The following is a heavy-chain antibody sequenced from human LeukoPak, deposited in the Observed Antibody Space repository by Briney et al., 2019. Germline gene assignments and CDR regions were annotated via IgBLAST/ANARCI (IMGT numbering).Heavy chain of an antibody. D-gene: IGHD3-3*01. J-gene: IGHJ4*02. CDR1: GYTFTFYY. CDR2: INPHADST. Sequence: GASVKVSCKTSGYTFTFYYIHWVRQAPGQGLEWMGIINPHADSTTYAQKFQGRVTMTRDMSTSTVYMELSSLRSEDTAVYYCARVYYDFWSGKPAHFDYWGQGTLVTVSS. CDR3: ARVYYDFWSGKPAHFDY. V-gene: IGHV1-46*01.